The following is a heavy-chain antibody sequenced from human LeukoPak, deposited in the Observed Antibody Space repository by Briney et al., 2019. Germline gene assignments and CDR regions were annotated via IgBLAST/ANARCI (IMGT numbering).Heavy chain of an antibody. V-gene: IGHV4-39*07. CDR3: AREKARPLSSSGSVDY. J-gene: IGHJ4*02. D-gene: IGHD6-6*01. CDR2: IYYSGPT. Sequence: SETLTLTCTVSGGSISSSSYFWGWIRQPPGKGLEWIESIYYSGPTYYNPSLKSRVTVSVDTSKNQFSLKLSSVTAADTAVYYCAREKARPLSSSGSVDYWGQGTLVTVSS. CDR1: GGSISSSSYF.